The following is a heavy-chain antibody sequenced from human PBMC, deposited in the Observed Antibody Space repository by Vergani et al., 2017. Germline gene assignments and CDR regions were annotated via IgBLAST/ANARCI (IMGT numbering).Heavy chain of an antibody. CDR3: AREGKSIAVAAYNWFDP. CDR1: GYTFTSYA. V-gene: IGHV7-4-1*02. J-gene: IGHJ5*02. D-gene: IGHD6-19*01. CDR2: INTNTGNP. Sequence: QVQLVQSGSELKKPGASVKVSCKASGYTFTSYAMNWVRQAPGQGLEWMGWINTNTGNPPYAQGFTGRFVFSLDTSVSTAYLQISSLKAEDTAVYYCAREGKSIAVAAYNWFDPWGQGTLVTVSS.